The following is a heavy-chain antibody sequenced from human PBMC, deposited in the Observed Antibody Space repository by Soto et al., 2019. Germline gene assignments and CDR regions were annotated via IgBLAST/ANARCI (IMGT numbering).Heavy chain of an antibody. CDR2: IYVGGDT. J-gene: IGHJ4*02. Sequence: EVPLVESGGGLAQPGGSLRLSCAASGFTVSSDHMSWVRQVPGKGLEWVSVIYVGGDTLYADSVKGRFTISRDNSKNTLYLQMNGLRAEDTAIYYCVRENSGWSRAQGYWGQGTLVTVSS. CDR1: GFTVSSDH. CDR3: VRENSGWSRAQGY. D-gene: IGHD6-19*01. V-gene: IGHV3-66*01.